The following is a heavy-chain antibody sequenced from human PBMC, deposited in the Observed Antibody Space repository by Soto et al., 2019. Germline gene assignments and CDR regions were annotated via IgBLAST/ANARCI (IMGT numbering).Heavy chain of an antibody. Sequence: QVQLVQSGAEVKKPGSSVKVSCKASGGTFSSYAISWVRQAPGQGREWMGGIIPIFGTANYAQKLQGRVTISTNEYTRTGYLELSSLSSEDTAVYYCARGIYDSSGPGARACDPVVQGTLVAVSS. V-gene: IGHV1-69*01. CDR1: GGTFSSYA. CDR2: IIPIFGTA. D-gene: IGHD3-22*01. J-gene: IGHJ5*02. CDR3: ARGIYDSSGPGARACDP.